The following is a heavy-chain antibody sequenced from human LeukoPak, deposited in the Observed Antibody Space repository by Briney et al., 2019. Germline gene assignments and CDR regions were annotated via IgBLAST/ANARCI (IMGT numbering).Heavy chain of an antibody. CDR3: ARDRADCSSTSCYYTDFDC. Sequence: ASVKVSCKASGYTFTSYGISWVRQAPGQGREWMGWISAYNGNTNYAQKLQGRVTMTTDTSTSTAYMELRSLRSDDTAVYYCARDRADCSSTSCYYTDFDCWGQGTLVTVSS. D-gene: IGHD2-2*01. V-gene: IGHV1-18*01. J-gene: IGHJ4*02. CDR2: ISAYNGNT. CDR1: GYTFTSYG.